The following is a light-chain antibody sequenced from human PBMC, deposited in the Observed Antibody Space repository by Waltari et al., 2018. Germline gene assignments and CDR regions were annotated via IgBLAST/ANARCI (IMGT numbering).Light chain of an antibody. CDR1: QDITNE. V-gene: IGKV1-17*01. CDR3: LQHNNYPRT. CDR2: AVS. Sequence: DIQMTQSPSSLSASVGDRVTITCRASQDITNELVWFQQRPGKAPKRLIYAVSSLQSGVPSRFSGSGFGTEFTLTISSLQPEDFATYYCLQHNNYPRTFGQGTKVEIK. J-gene: IGKJ1*01.